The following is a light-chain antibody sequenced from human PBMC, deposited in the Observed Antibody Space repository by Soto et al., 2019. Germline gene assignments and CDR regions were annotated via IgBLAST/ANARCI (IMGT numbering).Light chain of an antibody. Sequence: DIQMTQSPSTLSASVGDRVTITCRASQSVSSWLAWYHQKPGKAPKLLIYKASSLESGVPSRFSGSGSGTDFTLTISSLQPDVFASYYCQQYYSYWTFGQGTNVEIK. V-gene: IGKV1-5*03. CDR3: QQYYSYWT. J-gene: IGKJ1*01. CDR1: QSVSSW. CDR2: KAS.